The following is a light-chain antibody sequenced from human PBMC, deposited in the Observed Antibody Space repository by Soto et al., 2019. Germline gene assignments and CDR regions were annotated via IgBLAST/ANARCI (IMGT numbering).Light chain of an antibody. CDR1: QGIRSY. CDR3: HQRGSWPPT. Sequence: DIQMTQSPSSVSASAGDRVTITCRSSQGIRSYVAWYQQKPWKAPKLLISAASPLPSGAPSRFTGSGSGTDFTDFPLTISSLEPEDFGVYYCHQRGSWPPTFGQGTRLE. J-gene: IGKJ5*01. CDR2: AAS. V-gene: IGKV1-9*01.